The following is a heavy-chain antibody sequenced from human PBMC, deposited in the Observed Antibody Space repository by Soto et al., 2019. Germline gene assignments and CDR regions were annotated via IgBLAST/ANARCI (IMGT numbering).Heavy chain of an antibody. CDR2: INQDGTEK. Sequence: EVQLVESGGGLVQPGGSLRLSCAASGFTFSSRWMSWVRQAPGKGLKWVANINQDGTEKYYVDSVKGRFTISRDNTKNSLYLQINSLRVENTAVYYGGRAEVWGQETLIPV. CDR3: GRAEV. CDR1: GFTFSSRW. J-gene: IGHJ4*02. V-gene: IGHV3-7*01.